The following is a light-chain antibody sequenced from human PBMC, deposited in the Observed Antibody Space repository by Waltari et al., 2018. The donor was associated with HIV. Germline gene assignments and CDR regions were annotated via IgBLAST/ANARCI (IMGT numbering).Light chain of an antibody. Sequence: DIQMTQSPSSLSASVGDRVTITCRASQIITTYLNWYQQKPGRVPRVLIYAASTLQDGVPSRFSGSGSGTDFILTIRSLQPEDSATYFCQQSFTIPRTFAQGTKVEIK. V-gene: IGKV1-39*01. J-gene: IGKJ1*01. CDR1: QIITTY. CDR2: AAS. CDR3: QQSFTIPRT.